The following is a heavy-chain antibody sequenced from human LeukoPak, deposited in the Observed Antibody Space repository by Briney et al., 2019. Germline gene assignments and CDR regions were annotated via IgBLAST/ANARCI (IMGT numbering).Heavy chain of an antibody. CDR3: AKSKDYYEVYYFDY. D-gene: IGHD3-22*01. J-gene: IGHJ4*02. V-gene: IGHV3-30*18. CDR1: GFTFSSYG. CDR2: ISYDGSNK. Sequence: PGRSLRLSCAASGFTFSSYGMHWVRQAPGKGLERVAVISYDGSNKYYADSVKGRFTISRDNSKNTLYLQMNSLRAEDTAVYYCAKSKDYYEVYYFDYWGQGTLVTVSS.